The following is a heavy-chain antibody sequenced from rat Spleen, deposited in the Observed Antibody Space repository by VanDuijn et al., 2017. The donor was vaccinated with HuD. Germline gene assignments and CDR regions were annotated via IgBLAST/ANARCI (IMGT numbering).Heavy chain of an antibody. CDR1: GFTFTNYG. CDR3: TGSYPNWFAY. J-gene: IGHJ3*01. CDR2: ISPSGSTT. D-gene: IGHD1-3*01. V-gene: IGHV5-19*01. Sequence: EVQLVESGGGLVQPGRSMKLSCAASGFTFTNYGMHWIRQAPTNGLEWVASISPSGSTTHYRDKVKGRFVISKDDAKNTGYLLITSLRSEDTAIYFCTGSYPNWFAYWGQGTLVTVSS.